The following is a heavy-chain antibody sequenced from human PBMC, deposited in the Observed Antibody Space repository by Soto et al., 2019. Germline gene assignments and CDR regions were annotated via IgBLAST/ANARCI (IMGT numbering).Heavy chain of an antibody. Sequence: PSETLSLTCAVYSGSFSGYYWSWIRQPPGKGLEWIGEINHSGTTNYNPSLKSRVTISVDTSKNQFSLKLSSVTAADTAVYYCGRGIYEGSSGYYLDVWGQGNLVTASS. J-gene: IGHJ4*02. D-gene: IGHD3-22*01. CDR2: INHSGTT. CDR1: SGSFSGYY. CDR3: GRGIYEGSSGYYLDV. V-gene: IGHV4-34*01.